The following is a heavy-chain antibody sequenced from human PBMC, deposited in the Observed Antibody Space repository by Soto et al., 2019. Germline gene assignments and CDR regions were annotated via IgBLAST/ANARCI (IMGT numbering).Heavy chain of an antibody. CDR2: ISGSGGST. V-gene: IGHV3-23*01. CDR3: ARDDYYDSSGYLAPLDY. J-gene: IGHJ4*02. D-gene: IGHD3-22*01. Sequence: GWSLRLSCTTSGVTFSSYAMSGVRQAPGKGLEWVSAISGSGGSTYYADSVKGRFTISRDNSKNSLYLQMNSLRAEDTAVYYCARDDYYDSSGYLAPLDYWGQGTLVTVSS. CDR1: GVTFSSYA.